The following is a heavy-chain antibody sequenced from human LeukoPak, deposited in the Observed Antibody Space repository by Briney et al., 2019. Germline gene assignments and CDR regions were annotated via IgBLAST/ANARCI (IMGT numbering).Heavy chain of an antibody. V-gene: IGHV3-53*01. CDR2: IYSDGNT. Sequence: GSLSLSFAASGFSVSNNYMSWVRQAPGKGLEWVSVIYSDGNTYYADSVKGRFTISRDNSKNTVYFQMNSLRDEDTAVYYCARAGGWSRSTIDYWGQGTLVTVSS. CDR3: ARAGGWSRSTIDY. CDR1: GFSVSNNY. J-gene: IGHJ4*02. D-gene: IGHD6-19*01.